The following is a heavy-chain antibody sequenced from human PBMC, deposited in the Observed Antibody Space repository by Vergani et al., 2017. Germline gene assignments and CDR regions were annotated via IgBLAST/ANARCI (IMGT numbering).Heavy chain of an antibody. CDR3: ARTPLRWLQFGNYFDY. D-gene: IGHD5-24*01. CDR1: GSTFSNFG. CDR2: IGKDGINT. V-gene: IGHV3-33*01. Sequence: QVQLVESAGGVVQPGGSLRLSCAASGSTFSNFGMHWIRQAPGKGLEWLAYIGKDGINTRYRDAVKGRFTISRDNSKNTLYLQMNSLRAEDTAVYYCARTPLRWLQFGNYFDYWGQGTLVTVSS. J-gene: IGHJ4*02.